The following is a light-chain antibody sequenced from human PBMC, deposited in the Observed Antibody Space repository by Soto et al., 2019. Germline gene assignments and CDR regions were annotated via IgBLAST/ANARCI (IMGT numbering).Light chain of an antibody. CDR2: DTS. V-gene: IGLV1-40*01. CDR3: QSYDGSLGGSIL. J-gene: IGLJ2*01. CDR1: RSNIGAAYY. Sequence: QSVLAQPPSVSGAPGQKITISCTGTRSNIGAAYYVHWDQQFPGTAPKLLIYDTSNRPSGVPDRFSASRSGTSAYLVITGLQADDEAVYYCQSYDGSLGGSILFGGGTKLTVL.